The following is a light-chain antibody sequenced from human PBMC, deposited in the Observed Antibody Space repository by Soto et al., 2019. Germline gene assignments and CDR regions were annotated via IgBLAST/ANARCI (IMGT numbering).Light chain of an antibody. CDR3: QQYGYLSWT. J-gene: IGKJ1*01. V-gene: IGKV3-20*01. CDR1: QNVDSNY. CDR2: AAP. Sequence: EIVLTQSPGTLSLSPVERATLSCRASQNVDSNYLAWYQQKPGQAPRIIIFAAPGRATGIPDRFSGSGSGTDFTLTISRLEPEDFAVYYCQQYGYLSWTFGQGTKVDIK.